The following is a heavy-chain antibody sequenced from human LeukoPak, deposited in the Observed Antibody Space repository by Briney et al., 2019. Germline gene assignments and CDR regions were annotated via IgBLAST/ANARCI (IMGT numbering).Heavy chain of an antibody. Sequence: GGSLRLSCAASGFTFSSNAMSWVRQAPGKGLEWVSTSGSTGGTYYADSVKGRFTISRDNSKNTLYLQMNSLRAEDKALYYCAKRLPYYMDVWGKGTTVTVSS. CDR1: GFTFSSNA. CDR3: AKRLPYYMDV. D-gene: IGHD5-18*01. CDR2: SGSTGGT. V-gene: IGHV3-23*01. J-gene: IGHJ6*03.